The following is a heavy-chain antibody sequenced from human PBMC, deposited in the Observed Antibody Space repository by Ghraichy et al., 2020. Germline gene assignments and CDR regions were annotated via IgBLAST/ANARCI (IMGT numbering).Heavy chain of an antibody. Sequence: LSLTCAASGFTFSSYVMHWVRQAPGKGLEWVAVISNDGTHKYYVDSVKGRFIISRDNSNNTVYLQMNSLRVEDTAVYFCAKKDGTSGSLDYWGQGTLVTVSS. D-gene: IGHD1-26*01. J-gene: IGHJ4*02. CDR1: GFTFSSYV. CDR2: ISNDGTHK. V-gene: IGHV3-30*18. CDR3: AKKDGTSGSLDY.